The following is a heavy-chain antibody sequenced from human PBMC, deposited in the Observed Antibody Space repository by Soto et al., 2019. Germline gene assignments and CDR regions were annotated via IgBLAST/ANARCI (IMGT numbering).Heavy chain of an antibody. CDR2: IASNGGST. V-gene: IGHV3-64D*06. Sequence: GGSLRLSCAASGFTFSTYSMNWVRQAPGKGLEYVSAIASNGGSTFYADSVKGRFTISRDNSKNTVYFQMSSLRFEDTAVYYCVNRDRKTADAFDIWGPGTMVTVSS. CDR3: VNRDRKTADAFDI. D-gene: IGHD2-21*02. CDR1: GFTFSTYS. J-gene: IGHJ3*02.